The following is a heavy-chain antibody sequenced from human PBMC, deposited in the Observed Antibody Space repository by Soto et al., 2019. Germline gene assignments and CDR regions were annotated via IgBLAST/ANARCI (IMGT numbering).Heavy chain of an antibody. CDR3: AHVPTYCTNGVCTYYYFDY. CDR2: ISGSGGST. Sequence: PVGSLRLSCAASGFTFSSYAMSWVRQAPGKGLEWVSAISGSGGSTYYADSVKGRFTISRDNSKNTLYLQMNSLRAEDTAVYYCAHVPTYCTNGVCTYYYFDYWGQGTLVTVSS. V-gene: IGHV3-23*01. CDR1: GFTFSSYA. J-gene: IGHJ4*02. D-gene: IGHD2-8*01.